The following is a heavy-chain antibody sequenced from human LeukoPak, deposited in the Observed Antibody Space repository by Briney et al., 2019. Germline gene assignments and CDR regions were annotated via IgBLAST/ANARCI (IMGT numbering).Heavy chain of an antibody. CDR2: IYYSGST. J-gene: IGHJ4*02. Sequence: PSETLSLTCTASGGSISSYYWSWIRQPPGKGLEWIGYIYYSGSTNYNPSLKSRVTISVDTSKNQFSLKLSSVTAADKAVYYCARSPVLRFLEWPYFDYWGQGTLVTVSS. CDR3: ARSPVLRFLEWPYFDY. CDR1: GGSISSYY. D-gene: IGHD3-3*01. V-gene: IGHV4-59*01.